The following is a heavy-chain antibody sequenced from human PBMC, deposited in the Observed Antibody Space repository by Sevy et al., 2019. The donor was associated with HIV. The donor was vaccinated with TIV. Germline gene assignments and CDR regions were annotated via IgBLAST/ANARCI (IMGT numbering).Heavy chain of an antibody. V-gene: IGHV3-23*01. D-gene: IGHD1-26*01. CDR2: ISGSGGST. Sequence: GGSLRLSCAASGFIFSSYAMSWVRQAPGKGLEWVSGISGSGGSTYYADSVKGRFTISRDNFRKTKYLEMNSLRAEDNAVYYFRGVGVTTNFDYWGQGTLVTVSS. CDR3: RGVGVTTNFDY. J-gene: IGHJ4*02. CDR1: GFIFSSYA.